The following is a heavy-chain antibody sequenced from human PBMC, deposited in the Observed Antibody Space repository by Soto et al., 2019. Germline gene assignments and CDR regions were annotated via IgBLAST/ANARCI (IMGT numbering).Heavy chain of an antibody. CDR3: ASYARGYSGYGPHHRFDY. D-gene: IGHD5-12*01. CDR1: GGTFSSYA. J-gene: IGHJ4*02. CDR2: TIPIFGTA. V-gene: IGHV1-69*13. Sequence: SVKVSFKASGGTFSSYAISWVRQAPGQGLEWMGGTIPIFGTANYAQKFQGRVTITADESTSTAYMELSSLRSEDTAVYYCASYARGYSGYGPHHRFDYWGQGTLVTVSS.